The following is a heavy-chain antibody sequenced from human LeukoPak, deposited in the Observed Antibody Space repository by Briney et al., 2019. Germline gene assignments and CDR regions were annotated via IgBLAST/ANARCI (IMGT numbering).Heavy chain of an antibody. V-gene: IGHV3-21*01. Sequence: PGGSLRLSCAASGFTFSSYSMNWVRQAPGKGLEWVSSISSSSSYIYYADSVKGRFTISRDNAKNSLYLQTNSLRAEDTAVYYCARDEGAIQLWFYWGQGTLVTVSS. CDR2: ISSSSSYI. J-gene: IGHJ4*02. CDR3: ARDEGAIQLWFY. D-gene: IGHD5-18*01. CDR1: GFTFSSYS.